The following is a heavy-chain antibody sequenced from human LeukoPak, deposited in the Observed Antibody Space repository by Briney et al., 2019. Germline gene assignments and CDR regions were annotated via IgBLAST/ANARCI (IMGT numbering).Heavy chain of an antibody. J-gene: IGHJ4*02. CDR2: IYSGGST. CDR3: ARGPERLFCSGYYTN. Sequence: GGSLRLSCAASGFTVSSNYMSWVRQAPGKGLEWVSVIYSGGSTYYADSVKGRFTISRDNSKNTLYLQMGSLRAEDMAVYYCARGPERLFCSGYYTNWGQGTLVTVSS. V-gene: IGHV3-53*05. D-gene: IGHD3-3*01. CDR1: GFTVSSNY.